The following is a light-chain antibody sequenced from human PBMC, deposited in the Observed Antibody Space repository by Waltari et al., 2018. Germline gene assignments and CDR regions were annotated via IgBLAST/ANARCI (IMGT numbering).Light chain of an antibody. CDR3: QSWGFAIVA. Sequence: QVALTQSPSASASPGAPVKPPCTPTSGHSTSAIACHQQQPGKGPRYLMKVNSDGSHYKGDVIPARFSGSSSGPERYLIISSLQSEDEADYYCQSWGFAIVAFGGGTKLTVV. J-gene: IGLJ2*01. V-gene: IGLV4-69*01. CDR1: SGHSTSA. CDR2: VNSDGSH.